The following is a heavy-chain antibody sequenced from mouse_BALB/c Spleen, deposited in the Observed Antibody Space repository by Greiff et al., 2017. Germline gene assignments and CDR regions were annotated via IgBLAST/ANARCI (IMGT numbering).Heavy chain of an antibody. CDR3: ARGGNSFAY. CDR2: INPSTGYT. V-gene: IGHV1-7*01. CDR1: GYTFTSYW. Sequence: QVQLQQSGAELAKPGASVKMSCKASGYTFTSYWMHWVNQRPGQGLEWIGYINPSTGYTEYNQKFKDKATLTADKSSSTAYMQLSSLTSEDSAVYYCARGGNSFAYWGQGTLVTVSA. J-gene: IGHJ3*01. D-gene: IGHD2-1*01.